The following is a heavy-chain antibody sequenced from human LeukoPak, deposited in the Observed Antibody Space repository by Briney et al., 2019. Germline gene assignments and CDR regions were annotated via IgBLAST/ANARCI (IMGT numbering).Heavy chain of an antibody. D-gene: IGHD2-15*01. CDR1: GYSISSGYY. V-gene: IGHV4-38-2*01. CDR3: ARHRRYCSGGSCYSTTYFDY. CDR2: IYHSGST. Sequence: PSETLSLTCAVSGYSISSGYYWGWIRQPPGRGLEWIGSIYHSGSTYYNPSLKSRVTISVDTSKNQFSLKLSSVTAADTAVYYCARHRRYCSGGSCYSTTYFDYWGQGTLVTVSS. J-gene: IGHJ4*02.